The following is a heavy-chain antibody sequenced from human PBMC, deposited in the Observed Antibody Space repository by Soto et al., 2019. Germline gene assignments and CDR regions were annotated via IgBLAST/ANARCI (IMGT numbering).Heavy chain of an antibody. D-gene: IGHD6-13*01. V-gene: IGHV4-34*01. CDR3: ARTVSSGSWYGPYYYYGMDV. CDR2: INHSGST. J-gene: IGHJ6*02. Sequence: QVQLQQWGAGLLKPSETLSLTCAVYGGSFSGYYWSWIRQPPGKGLEWIGEINHSGSTNYNPSLKSRVTISVDTSKNQFSLKLSSVTAADTAVYYCARTVSSGSWYGPYYYYGMDVWGQGTTVTVSS. CDR1: GGSFSGYY.